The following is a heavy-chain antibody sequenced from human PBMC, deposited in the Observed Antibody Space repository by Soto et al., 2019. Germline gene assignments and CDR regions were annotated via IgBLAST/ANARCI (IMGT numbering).Heavy chain of an antibody. CDR1: GGSIFSSNW. V-gene: IGHV4-4*02. CDR2: IHHSGST. D-gene: IGHD6-13*01. J-gene: IGHJ4*02. Sequence: SETLSLTCAVSGGSIFSSNWWSWVRQPPGKGLEWIGKIHHSGSTNSNPSLTSRVTISVDKSKNHFSLKLNSVTAADTAVYYCAKELVAAGTNDWGQGIMVTVS. CDR3: AKELVAAGTND.